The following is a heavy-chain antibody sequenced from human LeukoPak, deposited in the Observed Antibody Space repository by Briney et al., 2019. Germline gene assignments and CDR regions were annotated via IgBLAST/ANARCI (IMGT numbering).Heavy chain of an antibody. CDR2: IFLDDPDSDI. D-gene: IGHD2-2*01. CDR3: ARQRDSSWKGFDY. J-gene: IGHJ4*02. V-gene: IGHV5-51*01. CDR1: GYSFTNYW. Sequence: GESLKISCKCSGYSFTNYWIGWVRQMPGKGLEWMGVIFLDDPDSDIRYSPTFQGQVTITADKSISTAYLQLSNLKASDTAMYYCARQRDSSWKGFDYWGQGTLVTVSS.